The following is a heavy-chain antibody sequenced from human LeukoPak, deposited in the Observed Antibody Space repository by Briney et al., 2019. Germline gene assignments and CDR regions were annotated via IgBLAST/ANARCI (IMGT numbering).Heavy chain of an antibody. CDR2: IYYSGST. D-gene: IGHD3-3*01. V-gene: IGHV4-61*01. Sequence: SETLSLTCTVSGGSVSSGSYYWSWIRQPPGKGLEWIGYIYYSGSTNYNPSLKSRVTISVDTSKNQFSLKLSSVTAADTAVYYCQSRFLEWLLDYWGQGTLVTVSS. J-gene: IGHJ4*02. CDR3: QSRFLEWLLDY. CDR1: GGSVSSGSYY.